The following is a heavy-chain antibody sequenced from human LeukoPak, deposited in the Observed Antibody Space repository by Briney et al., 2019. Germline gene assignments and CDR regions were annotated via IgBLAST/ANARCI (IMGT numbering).Heavy chain of an antibody. Sequence: ASVKVSCKASGYTFNNYDINWVRQAPGQGLEWMGWMNPNSGNTGYAQKFQGRFTLTRETFISTAYMELSRLRSDDTAVYYCVRAMAPLDTFNYQYAMDVWGQGTMVTVSS. D-gene: IGHD5-24*01. CDR3: VRAMAPLDTFNYQYAMDV. CDR1: GYTFNNYD. J-gene: IGHJ6*02. V-gene: IGHV1-8*01. CDR2: MNPNSGNT.